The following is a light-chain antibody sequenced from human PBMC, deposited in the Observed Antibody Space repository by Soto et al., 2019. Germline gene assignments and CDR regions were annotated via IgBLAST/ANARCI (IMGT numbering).Light chain of an antibody. J-gene: IGKJ4*01. CDR3: QQYDSYPLT. CDR2: KAS. V-gene: IGKV1-5*03. CDR1: QSISSW. Sequence: DIPMTQSPSTLSASVGDRVTITCRASQSISSWLAWYQQKPGKAPKLLIYKASTLESGVPSRFSGSGSGTEFTLTISSLQPDDFATYYCQQYDSYPLTFGGGTKVEIK.